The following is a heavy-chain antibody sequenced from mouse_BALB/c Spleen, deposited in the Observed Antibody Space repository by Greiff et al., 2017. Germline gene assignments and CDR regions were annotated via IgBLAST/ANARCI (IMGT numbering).Heavy chain of an antibody. Sequence: VQLQQSGAELVRPGASVKLSCKASGYTFTSYWINWVKQRPGQGLEWIGNIYPSDSYTNYNQKFKDKATLTVDKSSSTAYMQLSSPTSEDSAVYYCTRNYGYDYFDYWGQGTTLTVSS. CDR1: GYTFTSYW. CDR2: IYPSDSYT. D-gene: IGHD2-2*01. CDR3: TRNYGYDYFDY. V-gene: IGHV1-69*02. J-gene: IGHJ2*01.